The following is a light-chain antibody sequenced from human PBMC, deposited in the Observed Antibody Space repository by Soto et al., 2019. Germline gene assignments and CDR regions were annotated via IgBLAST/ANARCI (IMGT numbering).Light chain of an antibody. CDR2: GAS. CDR3: QKYGSSPWT. V-gene: IGKV3-20*01. J-gene: IGKJ1*01. CDR1: QSVSSSY. Sequence: EIMLTQSPGTLSLSPGERATLSCRASQSVSSSYLAWYQQKPGQAPRLLIYGASSRATGIPDRFSGSGSGTDFTLPISRLEPEDFAVYYCQKYGSSPWTFGQGTKVDIK.